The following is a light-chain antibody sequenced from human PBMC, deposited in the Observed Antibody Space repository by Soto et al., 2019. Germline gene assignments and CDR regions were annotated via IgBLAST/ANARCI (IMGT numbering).Light chain of an antibody. J-gene: IGKJ2*01. CDR3: QQRSNWPPYT. CDR2: DAS. CDR1: QSVSSY. V-gene: IGKV3-11*01. Sequence: EIVLTQSQANLSLSPGERATLSCRASQSVSSYLAWYQQKPGQAPRLLIYDASNRATGIPARFSGSGSGTDFTLTISSLEPEDFAVYYCQQRSNWPPYTFGQGTKLEIK.